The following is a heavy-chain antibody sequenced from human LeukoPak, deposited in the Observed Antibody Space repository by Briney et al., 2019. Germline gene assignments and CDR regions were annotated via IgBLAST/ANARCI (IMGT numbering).Heavy chain of an antibody. CDR2: ISGSGDST. CDR3: ARDLYRIVVVPHYFDY. D-gene: IGHD3-22*01. Sequence: GGSLRLSCAASGFTFSSYAMSWVRQAPGKGLEWVSAISGSGDSTYYADSVKGRFTISRDNAKNSLYLQMNSLRAEDTAVYYCARDLYRIVVVPHYFDYWGQGTLVTVSS. J-gene: IGHJ4*02. V-gene: IGHV3-23*01. CDR1: GFTFSSYA.